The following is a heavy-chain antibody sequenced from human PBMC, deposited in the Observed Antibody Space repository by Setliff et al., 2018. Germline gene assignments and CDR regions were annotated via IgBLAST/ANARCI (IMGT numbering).Heavy chain of an antibody. CDR3: ARHQFVGGYYGSVTYRHFDY. CDR1: GDSISSRSYQ. CDR2: IYYSGTA. J-gene: IGHJ4*02. Sequence: LSLTCTVSGDSISSRSYQWGWVRQPPGKGLEWIGSIYYSGTAYYNPSLKSRVTISVDTSKNQFSLQLTSVTATDTAVYYCARHQFVGGYYGSVTYRHFDYWGQGTLVTVSS. D-gene: IGHD3-10*01. V-gene: IGHV4-39*01.